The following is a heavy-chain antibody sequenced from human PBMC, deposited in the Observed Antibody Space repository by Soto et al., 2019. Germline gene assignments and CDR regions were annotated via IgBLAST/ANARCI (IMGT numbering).Heavy chain of an antibody. V-gene: IGHV4-4*07. Sequence: PSETLSLTGTVSVGSISSYYWSWIRQSAGKGLEWIGRIYNGGNTQYNPSLKSRVTMSADTSKNQFSLRLNSVTAADTAVYYCARDGSDSYGLDVWGQGTTVTV. J-gene: IGHJ6*02. CDR3: ARDGSDSYGLDV. CDR1: VGSISSYY. D-gene: IGHD3-10*01. CDR2: IYNGGNT.